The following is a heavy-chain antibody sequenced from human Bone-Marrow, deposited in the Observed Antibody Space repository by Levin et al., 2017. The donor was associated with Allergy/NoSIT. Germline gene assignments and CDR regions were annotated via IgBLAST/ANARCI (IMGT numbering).Heavy chain of an antibody. CDR2: ISGSGAST. Sequence: GGSLRLSCAASGFTFSSYAMTWVRQAPGRGLEWVSAISGSGASTYYADSVKGRFTISRDKSKNTLYLQMNSLRVEDTAIYYCGKDRTGPKGIWFDPWGQGTLVTVSS. CDR1: GFTFSSYA. D-gene: IGHD1-14*01. J-gene: IGHJ5*02. V-gene: IGHV3-23*01. CDR3: GKDRTGPKGIWFDP.